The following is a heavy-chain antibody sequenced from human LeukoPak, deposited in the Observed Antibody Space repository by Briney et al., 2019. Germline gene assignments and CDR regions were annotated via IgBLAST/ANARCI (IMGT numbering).Heavy chain of an antibody. D-gene: IGHD3-10*01. CDR2: INPSGGST. J-gene: IGHJ4*02. CDR3: ARDRRRGLFDY. Sequence: ASVKVSCKASGYTFNSYYMHWVRQAPGQGLEWMGIINPSGGSTSYAQKFQGRVTMTRDMSTSTVYMELSSLRSEDTAVYYCARDRRRGLFDYWGQGTLVTVSS. CDR1: GYTFNSYY. V-gene: IGHV1-46*02.